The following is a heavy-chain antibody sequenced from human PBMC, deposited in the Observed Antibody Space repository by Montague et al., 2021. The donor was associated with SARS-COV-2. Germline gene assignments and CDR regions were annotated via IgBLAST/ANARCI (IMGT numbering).Heavy chain of an antibody. CDR2: LYTSGST. V-gene: IGHV4-4*07. CDR3: AREAGYSSGWRYDYGMDV. Sequence: SETLSLTCTVSGGSISNYYWTWIRQSAGKGLEWIGRLYTSGSTTYNPSLKSRVTMSVDTSKNQFSLKVTSVTAADTAIYYCAREAGYSSGWRYDYGMDVWGQGATVTVS. J-gene: IGHJ6*02. D-gene: IGHD6-19*01. CDR1: GGSISNYY.